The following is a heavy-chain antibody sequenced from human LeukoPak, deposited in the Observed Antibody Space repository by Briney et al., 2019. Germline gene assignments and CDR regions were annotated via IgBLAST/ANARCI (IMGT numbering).Heavy chain of an antibody. Sequence: PGRSLRLSCAASGFTFSSYWMSWVRQAPGKGLEWVANIKQDGSEKYYVDSVKGRFTISRDNAKNSLYLQMNSLRAEDTAVYYCARVGWVVVPAASPFDYWGQGTLVTVSS. CDR1: GFTFSSYW. D-gene: IGHD2-2*01. V-gene: IGHV3-7*01. CDR2: IKQDGSEK. J-gene: IGHJ4*02. CDR3: ARVGWVVVPAASPFDY.